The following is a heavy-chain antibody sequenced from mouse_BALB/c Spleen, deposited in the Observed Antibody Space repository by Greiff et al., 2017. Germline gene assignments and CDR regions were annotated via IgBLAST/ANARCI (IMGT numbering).Heavy chain of an antibody. CDR2: ISSGSSTI. D-gene: IGHD2-10*02. CDR3: ARSGYGNYRGYYAMDY. Sequence: EVKLVESGGGLVQPGGSRKLSCAASGFTFSSFGMHWVRQAPEKGLEWVAYISSGSSTIYYADTVKGRFTISRDNPKNTLFLQMTSLRSEDTAMYYCARSGYGNYRGYYAMDYWGQGTSVTVSS. J-gene: IGHJ4*01. V-gene: IGHV5-17*02. CDR1: GFTFSSFG.